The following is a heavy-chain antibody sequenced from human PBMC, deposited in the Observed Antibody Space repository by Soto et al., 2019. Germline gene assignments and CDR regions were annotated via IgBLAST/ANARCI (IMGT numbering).Heavy chain of an antibody. J-gene: IGHJ4*02. CDR1: GFTFSDYY. Sequence: GGSLRLSCAASGFTFSDYYMSWVRQAPGKGLEWVSYITSSGDAIYYADSVKGRFTISRDNAKNSLYLQMNSLRADDTGVYYCARDQGYYDSSGYFHSWGQGRLVTVSS. V-gene: IGHV3-11*01. CDR2: ITSSGDAI. D-gene: IGHD3-22*01. CDR3: ARDQGYYDSSGYFHS.